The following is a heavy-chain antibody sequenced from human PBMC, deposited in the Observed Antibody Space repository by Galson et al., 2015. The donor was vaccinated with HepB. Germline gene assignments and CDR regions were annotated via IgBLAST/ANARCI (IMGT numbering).Heavy chain of an antibody. CDR2: ISWEDDQ. Sequence: PALVKPTQTLTLPCTFSEFSLSTSEEGVGVAWIRQPPGKALEWLALISWEDDQRYSPSLKNRLTITKDSSKDQVVLIMTRMDPMDTATYYCAHIRDSASVRFDSWGQGAQVTVSS. V-gene: IGHV2-5*02. J-gene: IGHJ4*02. D-gene: IGHD4-17*01. CDR1: EFSLSTSEEG. CDR3: AHIRDSASVRFDS.